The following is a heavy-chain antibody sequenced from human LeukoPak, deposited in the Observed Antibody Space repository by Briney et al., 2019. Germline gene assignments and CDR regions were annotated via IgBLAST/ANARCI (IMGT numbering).Heavy chain of an antibody. V-gene: IGHV4-59*08. CDR3: ASTFYGSGKE. CDR2: VFYTGST. J-gene: IGHJ4*02. CDR1: GGSISGYY. Sequence: SETLSLTCTVSGGSISGYYWSWIRQAPGKGLEWIGYVFYTGSTDYNPSLRSRVTISVDTSKNQFSLKLSSVTAADTAVYYCASTFYGSGKEWGQGTLVTVSS. D-gene: IGHD3-10*01.